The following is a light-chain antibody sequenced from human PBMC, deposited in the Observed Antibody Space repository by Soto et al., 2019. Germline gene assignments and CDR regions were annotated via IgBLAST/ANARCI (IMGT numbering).Light chain of an antibody. CDR3: QSVDSSVTYRVI. Sequence: SYELTQPPSVSVSPGQTARITCSGDTLPKQYAYWYQQKSGQAPVVVIYKDSERPSGIPERFSGSSSGTTVTLTISGVQAEDEADYYCQSVDSSVTYRVIFGGGTKLTVL. V-gene: IGLV3-25*02. J-gene: IGLJ2*01. CDR1: TLPKQY. CDR2: KDS.